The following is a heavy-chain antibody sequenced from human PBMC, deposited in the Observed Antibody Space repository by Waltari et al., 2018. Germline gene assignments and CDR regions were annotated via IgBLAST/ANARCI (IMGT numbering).Heavy chain of an antibody. D-gene: IGHD2-2*01. Sequence: QVQLQQWGAGLLKPSETLSLTCAVYGGSFSGYYWSGIRQPPGEGLEWIGEINSSGSTNCTPSLRGRVNRSVDTSKNQFSLKLSSVTAADTAVYYCARVMLYCSSTSCDAFDIWGQGTMVTVSS. CDR2: INSSGST. J-gene: IGHJ3*02. CDR1: GGSFSGYY. CDR3: ARVMLYCSSTSCDAFDI. V-gene: IGHV4-34*01.